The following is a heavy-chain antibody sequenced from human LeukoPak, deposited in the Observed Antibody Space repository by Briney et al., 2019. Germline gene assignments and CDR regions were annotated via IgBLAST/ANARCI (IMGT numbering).Heavy chain of an antibody. J-gene: IGHJ5*02. CDR2: ISDNAHGADI. CDR3: ATFDWFDP. CDR1: GFTFSSFT. Sequence: GGSLRLSCAASGFTFSSFTMNWVRQAPGKGLEWVSTISDNAHGADIHYADSVKGRFTISRDNAKNSLYLQMNSLRAEDTAVYYCATFDWFDPWGQGTLVTVSS. V-gene: IGHV3-21*01.